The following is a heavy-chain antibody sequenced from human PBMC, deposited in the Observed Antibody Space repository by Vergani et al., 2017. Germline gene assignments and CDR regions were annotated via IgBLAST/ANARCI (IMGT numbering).Heavy chain of an antibody. CDR1: GGSISSGGYY. D-gene: IGHD2-2*02. J-gene: IGHJ4*02. V-gene: IGHV4-31*03. Sequence: QVQLQESGPGLVKPSQTLSLTCTVSGGSISSGGYYWSWIRQHPGKGLEWIGYIYYSGSTYYNPSLKSRVTISVDTSKNQFPLKLSSVTAADTAVYYCARGAFVVVPAAIIHWGQGTLVTVSS. CDR2: IYYSGST. CDR3: ARGAFVVVPAAIIH.